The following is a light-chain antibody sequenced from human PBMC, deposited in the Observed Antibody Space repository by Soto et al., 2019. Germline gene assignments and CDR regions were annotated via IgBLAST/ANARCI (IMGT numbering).Light chain of an antibody. V-gene: IGKV2-30*01. J-gene: IGKJ2*01. CDR2: QVS. Sequence: DVVMTQSPLSLPVTLGQPASISCRSSQSLAYIDGNTYLNWFHQRPGQSPRRLIYQVSNRDSGGPNRFSGSGSGPDFTLKISRVEADDVGVYYCMQGTHWPPYTFGQGTKLEIK. CDR3: MQGTHWPPYT. CDR1: QSLAYIDGNTY.